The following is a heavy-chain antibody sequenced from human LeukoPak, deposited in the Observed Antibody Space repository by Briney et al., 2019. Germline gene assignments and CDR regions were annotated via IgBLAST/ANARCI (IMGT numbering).Heavy chain of an antibody. CDR2: ISAYNGNT. CDR3: VRDRYYGSGTYFDY. J-gene: IGHJ4*02. Sequence: GASVKVSCKASGYTFTSYGISRVRQAPGQGLEWMGWISAYNGNTNYAQKLQGRVTMTTDTSTSTAYMELRSLRSDDTAVYYCVRDRYYGSGTYFDYWGQGTLVSVSS. D-gene: IGHD3-10*01. V-gene: IGHV1-18*04. CDR1: GYTFTSYG.